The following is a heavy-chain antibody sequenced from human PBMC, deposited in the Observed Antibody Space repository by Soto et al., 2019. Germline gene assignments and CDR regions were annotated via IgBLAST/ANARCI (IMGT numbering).Heavy chain of an antibody. CDR1: GFTFSSYD. V-gene: IGHV3-13*01. CDR2: IGTAGDT. CDR3: ARGHRLLLEAFEI. J-gene: IGHJ3*02. Sequence: EVQLVESGGGLVQPGGSLRLSCAASGFTFSSYDMHWVRQATGTGLEWVSAIGTAGDTYYPGSVKGRFTIARENAKNSWYLQMNSLRAGDTAVYYCARGHRLLLEAFEIWGQGTMVTVSS. D-gene: IGHD2-15*01.